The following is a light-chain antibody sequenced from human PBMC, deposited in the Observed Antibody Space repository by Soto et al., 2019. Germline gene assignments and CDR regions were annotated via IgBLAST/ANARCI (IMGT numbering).Light chain of an antibody. J-gene: IGKJ4*01. Sequence: EIVMTQSPATLSVSPGERATLSCRASQSVSSDLAWYQQKPGQAPXLLXYGASTRATGIPARFSGSGSGTEFTLTISSLQSEDFAVYYCQQYNNWPPLTFGGGTKVDIK. CDR2: GAS. V-gene: IGKV3-15*01. CDR1: QSVSSD. CDR3: QQYNNWPPLT.